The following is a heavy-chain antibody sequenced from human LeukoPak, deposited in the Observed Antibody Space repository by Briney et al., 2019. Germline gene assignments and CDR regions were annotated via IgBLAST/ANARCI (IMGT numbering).Heavy chain of an antibody. J-gene: IGHJ3*02. Sequence: ASVKVSCKASGYTFTGYYMHWVRQAPGQGLEWMGRIIPTLDVANFAQKFKGRVTITADKFTNTAHLELSSLRSEDTAVYFCTREGVYSLDPTSYHRLPFDIWGKGTVVIVSS. V-gene: IGHV1-69*04. CDR3: TREGVYSLDPTSYHRLPFDI. CDR2: IIPTLDVA. D-gene: IGHD3-16*02. CDR1: GYTFTGYY.